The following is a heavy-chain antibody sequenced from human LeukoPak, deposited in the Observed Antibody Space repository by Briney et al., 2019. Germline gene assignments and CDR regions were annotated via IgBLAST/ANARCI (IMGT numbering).Heavy chain of an antibody. CDR2: INHSGST. D-gene: IGHD1-14*01. CDR1: GGSFSGYY. CDR3: AKGNPGLAIPGY. J-gene: IGHJ4*02. V-gene: IGHV4-34*01. Sequence: SETLSLTCAVYGGSFSGYYWSWIRQPPGKGLEWIGEINHSGSTNYNPSLKSRVTISVDTSKNQFSLKLSSVTAADTAVYYCAKGNPGLAIPGYWGQGTLVTVSS.